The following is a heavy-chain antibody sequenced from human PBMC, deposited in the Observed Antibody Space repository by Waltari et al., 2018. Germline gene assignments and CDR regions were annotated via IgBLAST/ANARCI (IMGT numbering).Heavy chain of an antibody. CDR3: ASQPSGWFDP. CDR2: ISGSGGST. Sequence: EVQLLESGGGLVQPGGSLRLSCAASGFTFSSYAMSWVRQAPGKGLEWVSAISGSGGSTDHADSVKGRFTISRDNSKNTLYLQMNSLRAEDTAVYYCASQPSGWFDPWGQGTLVTVSS. D-gene: IGHD6-19*01. J-gene: IGHJ5*02. V-gene: IGHV3-23*01. CDR1: GFTFSSYA.